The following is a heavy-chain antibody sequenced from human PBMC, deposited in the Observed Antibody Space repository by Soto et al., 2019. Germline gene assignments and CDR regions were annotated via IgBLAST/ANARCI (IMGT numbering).Heavy chain of an antibody. Sequence: GGSLRLSCAASGFTFSDHYMSWIRQAPGKGLEWIGYSSNSGSFTRYADSVKGRFSISRDNAKNSLYLQMNSLRGDDTAIYYCVRSGDNYNLLDYWGQGTPVTVSS. CDR1: GFTFSDHY. D-gene: IGHD1-1*01. V-gene: IGHV3-11*06. CDR3: VRSGDNYNLLDY. CDR2: SSNSGSFT. J-gene: IGHJ4*02.